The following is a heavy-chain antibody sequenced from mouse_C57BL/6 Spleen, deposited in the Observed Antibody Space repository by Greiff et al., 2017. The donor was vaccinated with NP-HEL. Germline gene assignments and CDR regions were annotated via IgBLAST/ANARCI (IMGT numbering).Heavy chain of an antibody. V-gene: IGHV1-61*01. D-gene: IGHD2-1*01. CDR3: AKTSYGNYWYFDV. Sequence: QVQLQQSGAELVRPGSSVKLSCKASGYTFTSYWMDWVKQRPGQGLEWIGNIYPSDSETHYNQKFKDKATLTVDKSSSTAYMQLSSLTSEDSAVYYCAKTSYGNYWYFDVWGTGTTVTVSS. J-gene: IGHJ1*03. CDR2: IYPSDSET. CDR1: GYTFTSYW.